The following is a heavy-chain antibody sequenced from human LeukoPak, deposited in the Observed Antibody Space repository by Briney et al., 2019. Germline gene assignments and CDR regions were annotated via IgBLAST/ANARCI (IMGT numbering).Heavy chain of an antibody. CDR1: GFTFSTHG. CDR3: ARVRGPTVTTWYFDL. D-gene: IGHD4-17*01. Sequence: GGSLRLSCGASGFTFSTHGMIWVRQAPGKGLEWVSYISPWSDTIYYADSVKGRFTISRDDAGNSLYLQMHSLRAGDTAVYYCARVRGPTVTTWYFDLWGRGTLVTVSS. CDR2: ISPWSDTI. V-gene: IGHV3-48*01. J-gene: IGHJ2*01.